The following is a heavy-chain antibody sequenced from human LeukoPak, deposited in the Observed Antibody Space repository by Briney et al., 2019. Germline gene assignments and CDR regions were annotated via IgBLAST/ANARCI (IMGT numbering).Heavy chain of an antibody. D-gene: IGHD6-19*01. CDR1: GDSITSHSW. Sequence: SETLSLTCAVSGDSITSHSWWSWVRQPPGKGLEWIGEVHHGGASNYDPSLESRVTISVDKSKNRFSLNLRSVTAADTATYYCASHVTVLGTRGFDLWGRGTLVTVS. V-gene: IGHV4-4*02. J-gene: IGHJ4*02. CDR3: ASHVTVLGTRGFDL. CDR2: VHHGGAS.